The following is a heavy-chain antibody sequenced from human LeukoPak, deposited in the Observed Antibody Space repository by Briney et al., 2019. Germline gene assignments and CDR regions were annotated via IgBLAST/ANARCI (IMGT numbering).Heavy chain of an antibody. D-gene: IGHD3-10*01. CDR3: AKGHYYGSGSLDY. CDR1: GFTFSNYM. Sequence: GGSLRLSCAASGFTFSNYMMHWVRQAPGKGLEWVSAIGGRDGSTYYADSVKGRFTISRDNSKNTLYVQMNSLRAEDTAVYYCAKGHYYGSGSLDYWGQGTLVTVSS. J-gene: IGHJ4*02. V-gene: IGHV3-23*01. CDR2: IGGRDGST.